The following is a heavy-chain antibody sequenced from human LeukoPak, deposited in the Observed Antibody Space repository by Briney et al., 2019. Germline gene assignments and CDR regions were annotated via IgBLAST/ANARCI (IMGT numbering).Heavy chain of an antibody. CDR2: IYSSSSHI. D-gene: IGHD2-8*02. Sequence: GGSLRLSCAASGFTLSNYIVKWVRQAPGKGLEWVSSIYSSSSHIYYSDSVKGRFTISRDNAKSSLDLQMNSLRAEDTAIYYCARGPLMTYCTGASCHHLGYWGQGTLVTVSS. V-gene: IGHV3-21*01. J-gene: IGHJ4*02. CDR1: GFTLSNYI. CDR3: ARGPLMTYCTGASCHHLGY.